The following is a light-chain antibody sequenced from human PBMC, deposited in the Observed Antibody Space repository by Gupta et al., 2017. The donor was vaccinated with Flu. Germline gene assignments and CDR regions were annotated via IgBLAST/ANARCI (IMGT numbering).Light chain of an antibody. V-gene: IGKV1-33*01. CDR1: QDISNH. Sequence: DIQLTQSPSSLSASVGDRITITCQANQDISNHLNWYQQKVGRAPKLLIYDASKLEPGVPSRFSGGGSGTDFALTVSSLQPEDIATYYCQQFENLISFGGGTKVEI. CDR3: QQFENLIS. J-gene: IGKJ4*01. CDR2: DAS.